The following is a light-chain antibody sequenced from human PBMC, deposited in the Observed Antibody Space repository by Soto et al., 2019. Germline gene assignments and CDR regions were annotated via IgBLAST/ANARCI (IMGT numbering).Light chain of an antibody. J-gene: IGKJ3*01. CDR3: QQYDNLPPFT. Sequence: DIQMTQSPSSLSASVGARISITCQASQDIRTYLSWFQQKPGRAPKLLIYGASNLETGVPSRFMGSRSATDFTFTISSLQPEDIAAYYCQQYDNLPPFTFGPGTKVDIK. CDR1: QDIRTY. V-gene: IGKV1-33*01. CDR2: GAS.